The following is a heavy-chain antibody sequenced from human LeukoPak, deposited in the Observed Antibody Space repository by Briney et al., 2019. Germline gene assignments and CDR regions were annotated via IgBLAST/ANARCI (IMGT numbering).Heavy chain of an antibody. D-gene: IGHD2-15*01. CDR3: ARGLSDCSGGSCYPLLPDY. V-gene: IGHV4-4*02. CDR2: IYHSGST. Sequence: SETLSLTCAVSGGSISSSNWWSWVRQPPGKGLEWIGEIYHSGSTNYNPSLKSRVTISVDKSKNQFSLKLSSVTAADTAVYYCARGLSDCSGGSCYPLLPDYWGQGTLVTVSS. CDR1: GGSISSSNW. J-gene: IGHJ4*02.